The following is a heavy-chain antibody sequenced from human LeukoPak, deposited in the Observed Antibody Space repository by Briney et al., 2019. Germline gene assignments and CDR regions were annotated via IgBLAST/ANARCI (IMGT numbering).Heavy chain of an antibody. Sequence: GGSLRLSCAVSGLSVSAYSMSWVRQAPGKGLEWAANINQDGSEKYYVDSVKGRFTISRDNAKNSLSLQMNSLRAEDTAVYYCVRDARLVNIDAFDVWGRGTKVTVSS. V-gene: IGHV3-7*01. CDR1: GLSVSAYS. CDR2: INQDGSEK. D-gene: IGHD2-21*01. CDR3: VRDARLVNIDAFDV. J-gene: IGHJ3*01.